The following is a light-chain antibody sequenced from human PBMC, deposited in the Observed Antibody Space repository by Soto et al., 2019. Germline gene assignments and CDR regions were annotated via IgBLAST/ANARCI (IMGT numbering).Light chain of an antibody. J-gene: IGKJ1*01. Sequence: DIQMTQPPSTLSGSVGDRVTITSRASQPISSWLAWYQQKPGKAPKPLIYKASTLKSGLPSRFSGSGSGTEFSLTVSSLQPDDFATYYCQHYSSYSETCGQGTKVELK. CDR1: QPISSW. CDR2: KAS. CDR3: QHYSSYSET. V-gene: IGKV1-5*03.